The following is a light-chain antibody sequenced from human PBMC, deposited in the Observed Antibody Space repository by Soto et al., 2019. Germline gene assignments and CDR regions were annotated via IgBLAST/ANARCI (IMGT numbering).Light chain of an antibody. CDR3: SSYAGSNTVV. CDR2: EVN. Sequence: QSALTQPPSASGSPGQSVTISCTGTSSGVGGYNYVSWYQHHPGKAPKFLIYEVNKRPSGVPDRFSGSKSGNTASLTVSGLQAGDEAEYYCSSYAGSNTVVFGGGTKLTVL. V-gene: IGLV2-8*01. CDR1: SSGVGGYNY. J-gene: IGLJ3*02.